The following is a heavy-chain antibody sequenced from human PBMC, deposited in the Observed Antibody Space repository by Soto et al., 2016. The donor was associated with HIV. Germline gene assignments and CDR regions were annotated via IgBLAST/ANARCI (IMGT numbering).Heavy chain of an antibody. J-gene: IGHJ6*02. CDR3: ARDRGYYYGSGSSKAVYYYGMDV. D-gene: IGHD3-10*01. Sequence: EVQLVESGGGVVRPGGSLRLSCAASGFTFDDYGMSWARQAPGKGLEWVSGINWNGGSTSYADSVKGRFTISRDNAKNPLYLQMNSLRAEDTALYYCARDRGYYYGSGSSKAVYYYGMDVWGQGTTVTVSS. CDR2: INWNGGST. CDR1: GFTFDDYG. V-gene: IGHV3-20*04.